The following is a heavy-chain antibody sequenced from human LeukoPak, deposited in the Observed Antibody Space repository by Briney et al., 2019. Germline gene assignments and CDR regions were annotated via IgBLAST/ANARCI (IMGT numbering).Heavy chain of an antibody. J-gene: IGHJ3*02. CDR2: INEDGSTT. Sequence: GGSLRLSCAASGFIFSSNWMHWVRQAPGKGLVWVSRINEDGSTTNHADSVKGRFTISRDNAKNTLYMQMNSLRAEDTAVYYCARDRGWIQHDIWGQGTMVTVSS. D-gene: IGHD5-18*01. CDR3: ARDRGWIQHDI. CDR1: GFIFSSNW. V-gene: IGHV3-74*01.